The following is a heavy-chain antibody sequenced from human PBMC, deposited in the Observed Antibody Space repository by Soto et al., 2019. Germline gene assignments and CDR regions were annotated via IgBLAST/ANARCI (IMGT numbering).Heavy chain of an antibody. CDR1: GGSFCGYY. J-gene: IGHJ2*01. CDR2: INHSGST. CDR3: AAHLKTTVTAYWYFDL. D-gene: IGHD4-17*01. Sequence: ASETLSLTCAVYGGSFCGYYWSWIRQPPGKGLEWIGEINHSGSTNFNPSLKSRVRISVDTSKMQFSLKLSSVTAADTAVYYCAAHLKTTVTAYWYFDLWGRGTLVTVSS. V-gene: IGHV4-34*01.